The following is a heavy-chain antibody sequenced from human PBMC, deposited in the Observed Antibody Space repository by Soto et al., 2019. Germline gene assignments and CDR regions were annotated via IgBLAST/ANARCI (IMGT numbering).Heavy chain of an antibody. J-gene: IGHJ5*02. CDR1: GFTFSSYG. CDR3: AKGGYSSSWYPDNWFDP. Sequence: GGSLRLSCAASGFTFSSYGVHWVRQAPGKGLEWVAVISYDGSNKYYADSVKGRFTISRDNSKNTLYLQMNSLRAEDTAVYYCAKGGYSSSWYPDNWFDPWGQGTLVTVSS. D-gene: IGHD6-13*01. CDR2: ISYDGSNK. V-gene: IGHV3-30*18.